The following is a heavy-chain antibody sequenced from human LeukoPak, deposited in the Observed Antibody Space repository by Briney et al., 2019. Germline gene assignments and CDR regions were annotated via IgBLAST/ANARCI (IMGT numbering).Heavy chain of an antibody. CDR1: GYTFTGYY. V-gene: IGHV1-2*04. Sequence: ASVKVSCKASGYTFTGYYMHWVRQAPGQGLEWMGWINPNSGGTNYAQKFQGWVTMTRDTSISTAYMELSRLRSDDTAVYYCARESSTVTTDYYYGMDVWGQGTTVTVSS. D-gene: IGHD4-17*01. CDR3: ARESSTVTTDYYYGMDV. CDR2: INPNSGGT. J-gene: IGHJ6*02.